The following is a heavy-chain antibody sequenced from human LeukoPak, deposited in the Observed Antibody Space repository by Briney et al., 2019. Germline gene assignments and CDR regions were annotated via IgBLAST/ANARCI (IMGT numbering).Heavy chain of an antibody. Sequence: KPGGSLRLSCAASGFTFSSYSMNWVRQAPGKGLEWVSSISSSSSYIYYADSVKGRFTISRDNAKNSLYLQMNSLRAEDTAVYYCARVVGDSSGSHAFDIWGQGTMVTVSS. CDR2: ISSSSSYI. CDR1: GFTFSSYS. CDR3: ARVVGDSSGSHAFDI. J-gene: IGHJ3*02. D-gene: IGHD3-22*01. V-gene: IGHV3-21*01.